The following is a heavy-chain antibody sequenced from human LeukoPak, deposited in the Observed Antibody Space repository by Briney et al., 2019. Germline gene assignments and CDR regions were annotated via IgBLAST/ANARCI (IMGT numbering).Heavy chain of an antibody. CDR3: ARGKSSGWYWNWFDS. CDR2: IYHSGST. CDR1: RGSITSNYW. D-gene: IGHD6-19*01. J-gene: IGHJ5*01. V-gene: IGHV4-4*02. Sequence: SGTLSLTCTVSRGSITSNYWWSWVRQPPGKGLEWIGEIYHSGSTNFNPSLRSRVTMSVDTSNKEFSLKLSSVTAADTAVYYCARGKSSGWYWNWFDSWDQGTLVTVSA.